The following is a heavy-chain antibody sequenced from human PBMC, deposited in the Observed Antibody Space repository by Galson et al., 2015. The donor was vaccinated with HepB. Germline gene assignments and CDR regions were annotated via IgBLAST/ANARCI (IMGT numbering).Heavy chain of an antibody. J-gene: IGHJ4*02. D-gene: IGHD1-26*01. CDR2: INPSGGST. CDR1: GYTFTSYF. Sequence: SVKVSCKASGYTFTSYFMHWVRQAPGQGLEWMGIINPSGGSTSYSRKFQGRVTMTRDTSTSTVYMELSSLRSEDTAVYYCARGAGIVGASKGVFDYWGQGTLVTVSS. CDR3: ARGAGIVGASKGVFDY. V-gene: IGHV1-46*01.